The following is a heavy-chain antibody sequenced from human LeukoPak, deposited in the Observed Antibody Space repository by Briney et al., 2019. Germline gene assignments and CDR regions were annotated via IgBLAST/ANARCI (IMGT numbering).Heavy chain of an antibody. CDR3: ATLAYCGGQNCWIFDY. Sequence: GESLKISCKGSGYSFANDWIGWVRQMPGKGLEWMGSIYPGDSESRYSPSFQGQVSMSADKSISTAYLQWSSLHASDTGMYYCATLAYCGGQNCWIFDYWGQGTLVSVSS. V-gene: IGHV5-51*01. D-gene: IGHD2-21*01. J-gene: IGHJ4*02. CDR2: IYPGDSES. CDR1: GYSFANDW.